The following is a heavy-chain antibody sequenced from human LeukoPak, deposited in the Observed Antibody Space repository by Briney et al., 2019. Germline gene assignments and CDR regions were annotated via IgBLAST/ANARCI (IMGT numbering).Heavy chain of an antibody. Sequence: SETLSLTCTVSGGSISSYYWSWIRQPPGKGLEWIGYIYYSGSTNYNPSLKSRVTISIDTSKKQFSLKLSSVTAADTAVYYCARHRGYGGYDSWDYWFDPWGQGILVSVSS. V-gene: IGHV4-59*01. CDR2: IYYSGST. D-gene: IGHD5-12*01. J-gene: IGHJ5*02. CDR3: ARHRGYGGYDSWDYWFDP. CDR1: GGSISSYY.